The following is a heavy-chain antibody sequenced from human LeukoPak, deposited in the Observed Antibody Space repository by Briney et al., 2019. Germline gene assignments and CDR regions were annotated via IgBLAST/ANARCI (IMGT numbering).Heavy chain of an antibody. Sequence: GGSLRLSCAASQFTLSYYAMHWVRQAPGKGLEWVALISSDGTNQYYAHSVKGRFTISRDSRKNTLYLQMGSLKPEDTAVYYCATSTCGYTYTLDYWGQGTLVTVSS. CDR2: ISSDGTNQ. V-gene: IGHV3-30*04. CDR3: ATSTCGYTYTLDY. D-gene: IGHD5-12*01. J-gene: IGHJ4*02. CDR1: QFTLSYYA.